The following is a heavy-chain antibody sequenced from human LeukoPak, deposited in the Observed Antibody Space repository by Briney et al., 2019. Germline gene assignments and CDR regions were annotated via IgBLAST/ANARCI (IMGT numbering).Heavy chain of an antibody. V-gene: IGHV3-48*04. J-gene: IGHJ3*01. CDR2: VSISSGTI. CDR1: GFTFTGHN. D-gene: IGHD3-10*01. CDR3: ARPQDCDSKNYKPFDF. Sequence: PGGSLRLSCASSGFTFTGHNMNWVRQAPGKGLEWISFVSISSGTIYYADSVKGRFSISRDNAKSSLDLQMNSLRAEDTAVYYCARPQDCDSKNYKPFDFWGQGTMVTVSS.